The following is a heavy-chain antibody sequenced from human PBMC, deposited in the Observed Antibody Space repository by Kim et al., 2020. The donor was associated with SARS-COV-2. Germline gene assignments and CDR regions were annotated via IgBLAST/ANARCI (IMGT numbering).Heavy chain of an antibody. CDR2: INHRGNK. CDR1: GGSLSGPF. D-gene: IGHD1-26*01. J-gene: IGHJ5*02. Sequence: SETLSLTCDVDGGSLSGPFWSALRQRPGKGLEFIGEINHRGNKYYNPSLQSRVAVFLDPSKKQFSLQMESVTAADSGVYYCARRERFAYDLWGQGTLVTVS. CDR3: ARRERFAYDL. V-gene: IGHV4-34*01.